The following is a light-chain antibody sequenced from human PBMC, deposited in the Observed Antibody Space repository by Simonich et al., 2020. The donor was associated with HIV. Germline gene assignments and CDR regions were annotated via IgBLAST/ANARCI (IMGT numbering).Light chain of an antibody. CDR1: QSVSSY. V-gene: IGKV3-11*01. J-gene: IGKJ3*01. CDR2: DAS. CDR3: QQRINWPLFT. Sequence: EIVLTQSPATLSLSPGERATLSCRARQSVSSYLAWYHQKPGQAPRLLSYDASNRATGIPARFSGSGSGTDFPLTISSLEPEDFAVYYCQQRINWPLFTFGPGTKVDIK.